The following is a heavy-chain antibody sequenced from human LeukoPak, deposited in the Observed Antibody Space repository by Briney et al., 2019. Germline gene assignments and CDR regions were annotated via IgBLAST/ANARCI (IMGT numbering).Heavy chain of an antibody. Sequence: GGSLRLSCAASGFTFSSYGMHWVRQAPGMGLEWVAFIRYDGTNKYYADSVKGRFTISRDNSKNTLSLQMNSLRPEDTAVYYCAKGYCSGTSCYSGLDWGQGTLVTVSS. D-gene: IGHD2-2*01. J-gene: IGHJ4*02. V-gene: IGHV3-30*02. CDR1: GFTFSSYG. CDR2: IRYDGTNK. CDR3: AKGYCSGTSCYSGLD.